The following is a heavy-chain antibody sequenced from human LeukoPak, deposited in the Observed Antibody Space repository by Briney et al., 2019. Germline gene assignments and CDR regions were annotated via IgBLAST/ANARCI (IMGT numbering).Heavy chain of an antibody. Sequence: PGGSLRLSCTASGFTLSSYAMSWVRQAPGEGLEWVSTISGSADNTNYAEAVKGRVTISRDNSKNTMYLQMNSLRAEDTAVYYCAKQGFGCWGQGTLVTVS. CDR1: GFTLSSYA. V-gene: IGHV3-23*01. CDR3: AKQGFGC. CDR2: ISGSADNT. J-gene: IGHJ4*02.